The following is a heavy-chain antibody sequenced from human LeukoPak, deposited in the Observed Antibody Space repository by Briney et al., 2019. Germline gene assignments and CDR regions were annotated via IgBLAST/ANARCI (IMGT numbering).Heavy chain of an antibody. J-gene: IGHJ4*02. D-gene: IGHD6-13*01. V-gene: IGHV1-18*01. CDR2: ISTYHGNT. CDR3: ARDRRAIATAGEYYFDY. Sequence: ASVKVSCKASGYTFTSYGISWVRQALGLGLEWMGWISTYHGNTNYAQKLQGRVTMTTDTSTSTAYMELRSLRSDDTAVYYCARDRRAIATAGEYYFDYWGQGILVTVSS. CDR1: GYTFTSYG.